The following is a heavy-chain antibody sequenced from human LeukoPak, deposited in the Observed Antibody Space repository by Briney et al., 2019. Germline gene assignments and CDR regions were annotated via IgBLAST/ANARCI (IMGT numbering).Heavy chain of an antibody. J-gene: IGHJ4*02. CDR1: GFTFSSYG. Sequence: PGGSLRLSCAASGFTFSSYGMHWVRQAPGKGLEWVAVISYDGSNKYYADSVKGRFTISRDNSKNTLYLQMNSLRAEDTAVYYCAKDGANRGYFDYWGQGTLVTVSS. D-gene: IGHD3-16*01. CDR2: ISYDGSNK. CDR3: AKDGANRGYFDY. V-gene: IGHV3-30*18.